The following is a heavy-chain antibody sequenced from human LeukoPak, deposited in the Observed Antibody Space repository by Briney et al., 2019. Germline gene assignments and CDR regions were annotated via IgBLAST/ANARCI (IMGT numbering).Heavy chain of an antibody. J-gene: IGHJ6*03. V-gene: IGHV3-21*01. Sequence: PGGSLRLSCVASGFTFRSYEMNWVRQAPGQALEWVSSITSDSRYMYYGDSVKGRFTISRDNAKSSLFLQMDSLRDEDTAVYYCARDPYSGTYGHLYYYYMDVWGKGTTVTVSS. CDR3: ARDPYSGTYGHLYYYYMDV. D-gene: IGHD1-26*01. CDR1: GFTFRSYE. CDR2: ITSDSRYM.